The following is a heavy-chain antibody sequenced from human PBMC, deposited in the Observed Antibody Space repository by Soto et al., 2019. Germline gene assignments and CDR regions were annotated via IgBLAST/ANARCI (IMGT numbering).Heavy chain of an antibody. CDR2: ISSDGSEK. J-gene: IGHJ6*02. Sequence: QVQLLETGGDVVQPGRSLRLSCVASGFSFGSYPMHWVRQAPGKGLEWLAVISSDGSEKVHAESVQGRFTISRGNSKRALYLQMNTLDPEDSAGYHCARSGSYTAMVRGFVNYRGLDVWGLGTTVTVS. V-gene: IGHV3-30-3*01. D-gene: IGHD3-10*01. CDR1: GFSFGSYP. CDR3: ARSGSYTAMVRGFVNYRGLDV.